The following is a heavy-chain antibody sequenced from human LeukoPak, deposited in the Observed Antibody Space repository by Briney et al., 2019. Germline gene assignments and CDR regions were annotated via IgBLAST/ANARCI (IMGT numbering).Heavy chain of an antibody. Sequence: GGSLRLSCAASGFTFSDYAMHWVRQAPGKGLEWVAVISKDGSDKYYPGSVRGRFTISRDNSKNTLYLQMNSLRAEDTAVYYCAKDLDIYYDFWSGYLDPWGQGTLATVSS. V-gene: IGHV3-30-3*01. CDR3: AKDLDIYYDFWSGYLDP. J-gene: IGHJ5*02. CDR1: GFTFSDYA. CDR2: ISKDGSDK. D-gene: IGHD3-3*01.